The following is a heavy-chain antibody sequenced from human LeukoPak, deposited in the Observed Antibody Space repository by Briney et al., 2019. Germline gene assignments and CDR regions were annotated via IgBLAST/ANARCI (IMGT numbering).Heavy chain of an antibody. CDR1: GTSISSYY. D-gene: IGHD3-10*01. CDR3: ARASDGSGPFDY. Sequence: SETLSLTCTVSGTSISSYYWSWIRQPPGKGLEWIGYMFYSGGTNYNPSPKSRLTVSLDTSNNAFSLQLTSVTAADTAVYYCARASDGSGPFDYWGQGTLVTVSS. V-gene: IGHV4-59*01. CDR2: MFYSGGT. J-gene: IGHJ4*02.